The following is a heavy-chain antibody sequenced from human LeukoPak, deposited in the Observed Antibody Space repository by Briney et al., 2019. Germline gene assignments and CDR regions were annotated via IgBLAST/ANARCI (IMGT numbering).Heavy chain of an antibody. D-gene: IGHD5-12*01. CDR1: GYTFTGYY. J-gene: IGHJ4*02. CDR2: INPNSGGT. Sequence: EASVKVSCKASGYTFTGYYMHWVRQAPGQGLEWMGRINPNSGGTNYAQKFQGRVTMTRDTSISTAYMELSGLRSDDTAVYYCAAWDLGGYDYFDYWGQGTLVTVSS. V-gene: IGHV1-2*06. CDR3: AAWDLGGYDYFDY.